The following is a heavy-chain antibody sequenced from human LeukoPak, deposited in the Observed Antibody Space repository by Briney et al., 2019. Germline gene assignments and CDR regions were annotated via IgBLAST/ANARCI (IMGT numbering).Heavy chain of an antibody. D-gene: IGHD5/OR15-5a*01. CDR1: GFTVSSSY. J-gene: IGHJ4*02. Sequence: PGGSLRLSCAASGFTVSSSYMSWVRQAPGKGLEWVSVFYSGGKTYYTDSVKGRFTISRDNSKNTLYVQVNSLGTEDTAVYYCAKNLRASSIGFDYWGQGTLVTVSS. CDR2: FYSGGKT. V-gene: IGHV3-53*01. CDR3: AKNLRASSIGFDY.